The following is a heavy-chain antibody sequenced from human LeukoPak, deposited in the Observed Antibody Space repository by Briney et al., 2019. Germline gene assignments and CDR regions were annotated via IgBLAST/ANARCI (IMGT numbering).Heavy chain of an antibody. CDR3: VRTARLGDY. Sequence: GGSLRLSCAASEFTFSNYWMNWVRQAPGEGLEWVANINGDGSEKKYVDSVKGRFTISRDNAKNSLYLQMSSLRAEDTAIYYCVRTARLGDYWGQGTLVTVSS. CDR2: INGDGSEK. CDR1: EFTFSNYW. V-gene: IGHV3-7*03. D-gene: IGHD3-16*01. J-gene: IGHJ4*02.